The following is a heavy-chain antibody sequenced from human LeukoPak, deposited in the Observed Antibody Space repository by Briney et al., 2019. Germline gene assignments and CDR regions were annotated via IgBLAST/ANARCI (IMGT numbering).Heavy chain of an antibody. J-gene: IGHJ3*02. D-gene: IGHD5-18*01. Sequence: SETLSLTCTVSGGSISSYYWSWIRQPAGKGLEWIGRIYTSGSTNYNPSLTSRVTISVDTSKNQFSLKLSSVTAADTAVYYCARGYVYNVDTAMATVEGGAFDIWGQGTMVTVSS. V-gene: IGHV4-4*07. CDR3: ARGYVYNVDTAMATVEGGAFDI. CDR1: GGSISSYY. CDR2: IYTSGST.